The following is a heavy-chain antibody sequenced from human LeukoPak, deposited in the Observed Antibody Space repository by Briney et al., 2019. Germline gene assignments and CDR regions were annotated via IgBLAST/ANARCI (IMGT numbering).Heavy chain of an antibody. CDR2: IYSGGST. CDR1: GFTVSSNY. CDR3: ASAHPITVGYYFDY. V-gene: IGHV3-66*01. J-gene: IGHJ4*02. Sequence: GGSLRLSCAASGFTVSSNYMSWVRQAPGKGLEWVSVIYSGGSTYYADSVKGRFTISRDNSKNTLYLQMNSLRAEDTAVYYCASAHPITVGYYFDYWGQGTLVTVSS. D-gene: IGHD3-16*01.